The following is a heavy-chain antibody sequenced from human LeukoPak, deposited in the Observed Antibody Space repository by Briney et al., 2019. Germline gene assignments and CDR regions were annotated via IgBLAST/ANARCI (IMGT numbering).Heavy chain of an antibody. CDR3: GTPPDRLLWFGEPPVY. CDR2: INAGNGNT. Sequence: GASVKVSRKASGYTFTRYAMHWVRQAPGQRLEWMGWINAGNGNTKYSQKFQGRVTFTRDTSASTAYMELSSLRSEDTAVYYCGTPPDRLLWFGEPPVYWGQGTLVTVSS. J-gene: IGHJ4*02. CDR1: GYTFTRYA. D-gene: IGHD3-10*01. V-gene: IGHV1-3*01.